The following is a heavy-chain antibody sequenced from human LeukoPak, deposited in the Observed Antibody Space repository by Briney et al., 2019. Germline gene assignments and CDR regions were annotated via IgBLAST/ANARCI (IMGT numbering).Heavy chain of an antibody. CDR1: GYTFTSYA. J-gene: IGHJ4*02. V-gene: IGHV7-4-1*02. CDR2: INTNTGNP. CDR3: ARDDTGLLEWELGGVDY. Sequence: GASVKVSCKASGYTFTSYAMNWVRRAPGQGLEWLGWINTNTGNPTYAQGFTGRFVFSLDTSVSTAYLQISSLKAEDTAVYYCARDDTGLLEWELGGVDYWGQGTLVTVSS. D-gene: IGHD1-26*01.